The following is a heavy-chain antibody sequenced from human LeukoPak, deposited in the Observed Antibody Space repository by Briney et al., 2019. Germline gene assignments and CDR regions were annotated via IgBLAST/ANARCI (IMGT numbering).Heavy chain of an antibody. CDR1: GYTFTGYY. D-gene: IGHD3-22*01. J-gene: IGHJ4*02. CDR2: INPNSGGT. Sequence: ASVKVSCKASGYTFTGYYMHWMRQAPGQGLEWMGWINPNSGGTNYAQKFQGRVTMTRDTSISTAYMELSRLRSDDTAVYYCARDHDSSGYYYAFDYWGQGTLVTVSS. V-gene: IGHV1-2*02. CDR3: ARDHDSSGYYYAFDY.